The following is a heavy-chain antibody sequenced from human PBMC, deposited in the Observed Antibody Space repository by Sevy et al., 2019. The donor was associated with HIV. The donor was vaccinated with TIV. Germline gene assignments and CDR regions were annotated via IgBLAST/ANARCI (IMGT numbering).Heavy chain of an antibody. Sequence: ASVKVSCKASGYTFTSYDINWVRQATGQGLEWMGWMNPNSGNTGYAQKFQGRVTMTRNTSISTAYMELSSLRSEDTAVYYCARISYHYDSSGYYQPFHAFDIWGQGTMVTVSS. V-gene: IGHV1-8*01. CDR3: ARISYHYDSSGYYQPFHAFDI. CDR2: MNPNSGNT. J-gene: IGHJ3*02. CDR1: GYTFTSYD. D-gene: IGHD3-22*01.